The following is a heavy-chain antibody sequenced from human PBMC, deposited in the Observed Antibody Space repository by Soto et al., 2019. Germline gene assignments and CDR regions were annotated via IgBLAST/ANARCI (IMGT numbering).Heavy chain of an antibody. J-gene: IGHJ4*02. V-gene: IGHV4-59*02. CDR2: MHYTGFS. CDR1: GDSVTSHY. CDR3: ARSRLYSSGWYMEVGYFDY. Sequence: SETLSLTCSFSGDSVTSHYLTWIRQSPEKGLEWIGYMHYTGFSHYNPSLKSRLTIPVDRSKNQFTLKLTSVTVADTAVHYCARSRLYSSGWYMEVGYFDYWGQGTLVTVSS. D-gene: IGHD6-19*01.